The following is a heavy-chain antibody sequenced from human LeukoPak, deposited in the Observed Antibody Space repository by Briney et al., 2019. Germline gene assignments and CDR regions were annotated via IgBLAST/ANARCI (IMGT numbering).Heavy chain of an antibody. V-gene: IGHV3-23*01. D-gene: IGHD6-13*01. CDR1: GFTFSSYA. J-gene: IGHJ4*02. Sequence: PGGSLRLSCAASGFTFSSYAMSWVRQAPGKGMEWVSAISGSGGSTYYADSVKGRFTISRDNSKNTLYLQMNSLRAEDTAVYYCAKDRASSSWAGDYWGQGTLVTVSS. CDR3: AKDRASSSWAGDY. CDR2: ISGSGGST.